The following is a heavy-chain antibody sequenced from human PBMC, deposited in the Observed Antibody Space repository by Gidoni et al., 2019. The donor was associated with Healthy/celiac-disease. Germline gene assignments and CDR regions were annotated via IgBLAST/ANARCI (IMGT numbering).Heavy chain of an antibody. CDR3: AREAYYYDSSGYRISGWFDP. CDR1: GGSISSSSYY. V-gene: IGHV4-39*07. CDR2: IYYSGST. J-gene: IGHJ5*02. Sequence: QLQLQESGPGLVKPSETLSLTCTVSGGSISSSSYYWGWIRQPPGKGLEWIGSIYYSGSTYYNPSLKSRVTISVDTSKNQFSLKLSSVTAADTAVYYCAREAYYYDSSGYRISGWFDPWGQGTLVTVSS. D-gene: IGHD3-22*01.